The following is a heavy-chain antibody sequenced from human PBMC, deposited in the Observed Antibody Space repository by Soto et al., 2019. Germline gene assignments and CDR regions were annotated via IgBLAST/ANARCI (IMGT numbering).Heavy chain of an antibody. D-gene: IGHD3-3*01. J-gene: IGHJ6*03. CDR1: GASISSYY. Sequence: SETLSLTCSVSGASISSYYWNWVRQPPGKGLEWIGCIYYSGSTYYNPSLKSRVTISVDTSKNQFSLKLSSVIAADTAVYYCARHSASSWSYYYYMDVWGKGTTVTVSS. CDR3: ARHSASSWSYYYYMDV. V-gene: IGHV4-59*08. CDR2: IYYSGST.